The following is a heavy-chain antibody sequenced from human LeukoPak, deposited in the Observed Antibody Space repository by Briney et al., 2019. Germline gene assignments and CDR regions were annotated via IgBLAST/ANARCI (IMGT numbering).Heavy chain of an antibody. V-gene: IGHV1-69*13. Sequence: ASVKVSCKASGGTFSSYAISWVRQAPGQGLEWMGGIIPIFGTANYAQKFQGRVTITADESTSTAYMELSSLRSEDTAVYYCARDLDFVVVTALSPWGQGTLVTVSS. CDR1: GGTFSSYA. D-gene: IGHD2-21*02. J-gene: IGHJ5*02. CDR2: IIPIFGTA. CDR3: ARDLDFVVVTALSP.